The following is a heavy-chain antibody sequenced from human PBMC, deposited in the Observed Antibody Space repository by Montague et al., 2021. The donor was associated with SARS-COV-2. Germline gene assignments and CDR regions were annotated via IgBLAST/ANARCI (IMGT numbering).Heavy chain of an antibody. CDR1: VFSFSSYA. CDR3: AKSAYYDILNWFDP. CDR2: LSGSGGAT. J-gene: IGHJ5*02. D-gene: IGHD3-9*01. V-gene: IGHV3-23*01. Sequence: SLRLSCAASVFSFSSYAMSWVRRAPGKGLEWVSALSGSGGATYYSYSXKVRFIISRDSSKKTMFLQMNRLTPEDTAVYYCAKSAYYDILNWFDPWGQGTLVTVSS.